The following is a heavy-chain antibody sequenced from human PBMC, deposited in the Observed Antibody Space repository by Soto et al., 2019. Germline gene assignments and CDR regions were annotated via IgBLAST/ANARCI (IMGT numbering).Heavy chain of an antibody. V-gene: IGHV1-18*04. CDR3: AIDYWELLSPNFDY. D-gene: IGHD1-26*01. CDR2: ISAYNGNT. CDR1: GYTFTSYG. Sequence: QVQLVQSGAEVKKPGASVKVSCKSSGYTFTSYGISWVRHAPGQVLEWRGWISAYNGNTNYAQKLQGRVTMTTDTSTSTAYMERRSLRSDDTAVYYCAIDYWELLSPNFDYWGQGTLVTVSS. J-gene: IGHJ4*02.